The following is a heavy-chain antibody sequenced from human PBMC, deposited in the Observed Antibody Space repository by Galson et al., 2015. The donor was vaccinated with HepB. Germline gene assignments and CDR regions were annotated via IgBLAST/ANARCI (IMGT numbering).Heavy chain of an antibody. V-gene: IGHV4-39*07. CDR1: GGSISSSSYY. CDR2: IYYSGST. CDR3: ARSVRSPFPIAVANRWYFDL. D-gene: IGHD6-19*01. J-gene: IGHJ2*01. Sequence: ETLSLTCTVSGGSISSSSYYWGWIRQPPGEGLEWIGSIYYSGSTYYNPSLKSRVTISVDTSKNQFSLKLSSVTAADTAVYYCARSVRSPFPIAVANRWYFDLWGRGTLVTVSS.